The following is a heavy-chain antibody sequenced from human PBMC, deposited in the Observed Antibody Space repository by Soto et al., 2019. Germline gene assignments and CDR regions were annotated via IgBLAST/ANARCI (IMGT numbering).Heavy chain of an antibody. CDR1: GFTFSDYA. CDR2: ISWNSGSI. CDR3: AKDPQPEATAGSKGGFDY. V-gene: IGHV3-9*01. Sequence: PGGSLRLCCATSGFTFSDYAMNWVRQAPGKGLEWVSGISWNSGSIGYADSVKGRFTISRDNAKNSMYLKMNSLRAEETAFYYCAKDPQPEATAGSKGGFDYWGQGTLVIVSS. J-gene: IGHJ4*02. D-gene: IGHD6-13*01.